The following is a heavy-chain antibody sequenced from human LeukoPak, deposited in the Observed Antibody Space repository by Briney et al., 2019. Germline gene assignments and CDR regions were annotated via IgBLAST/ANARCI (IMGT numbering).Heavy chain of an antibody. CDR2: IYYSRST. CDR3: ARDGYNSGYFDF. J-gene: IGHJ4*02. V-gene: IGHV4-30-4*01. CDR1: GASISSGGYH. D-gene: IGHD5-24*01. Sequence: SETLSPICTVSGASISSGGYHWNWIRQPPGKGLEWIGYIYYSRSTSYSPSLKSRLTISVDTSKNQFSLKLGSVTAADTAVYYCARDGYNSGYFDFWGQGTLVTVSS.